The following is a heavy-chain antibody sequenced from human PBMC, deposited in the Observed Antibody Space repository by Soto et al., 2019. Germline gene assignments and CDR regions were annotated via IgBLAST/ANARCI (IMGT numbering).Heavy chain of an antibody. Sequence: ASVKVSCKASGYTFTSYGISWVRQAPGQGLEWMGWISLQTGKTKYTQKLQGRVTVTTDTSTSTAYMELRSLRSDDTAVYYCARAPLSYDFWSGYYSAEYFQHWGQ. CDR1: GYTFTSYG. CDR2: ISLQTGKT. J-gene: IGHJ1*01. CDR3: ARAPLSYDFWSGYYSAEYFQH. D-gene: IGHD3-3*01. V-gene: IGHV1-18*01.